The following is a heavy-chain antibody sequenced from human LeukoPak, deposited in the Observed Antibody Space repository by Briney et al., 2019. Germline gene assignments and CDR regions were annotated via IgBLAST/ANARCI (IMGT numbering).Heavy chain of an antibody. V-gene: IGHV3-23*01. CDR2: ISCSGGST. D-gene: IGHD6-13*01. CDR1: VFTFSSYS. CDR3: AKTAVRYSSSWYEDY. J-gene: IGHJ4*02. Sequence: GGSLRLSCAASVFTFSSYSMIGVPQSPRKGLECVSAISCSGGSTYYADAVKCRFTISRDNSKNTLYLQMNSLRAEDTAVYYCAKTAVRYSSSWYEDYWGQGTLVTVSS.